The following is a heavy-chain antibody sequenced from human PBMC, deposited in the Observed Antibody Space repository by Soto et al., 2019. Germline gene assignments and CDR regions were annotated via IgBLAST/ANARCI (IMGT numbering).Heavy chain of an antibody. CDR3: GMDGECRKWNFDY. J-gene: IGHJ4*02. CDR2: IWPDGNNR. CDR1: GFTFTDYA. D-gene: IGHD1-26*01. V-gene: IGHV3-33*08. Sequence: QVQLVESGGGVVQPGRSLRLSCAASGFTFTDYAMHCVRQSPGKGLEWMAIIWPDGNNRYNEDAVKGRFTISRDNSKNTMSLQMDNLSVEDSAVYHCGMDGECRKWNFDYWGRGTQVIVSS.